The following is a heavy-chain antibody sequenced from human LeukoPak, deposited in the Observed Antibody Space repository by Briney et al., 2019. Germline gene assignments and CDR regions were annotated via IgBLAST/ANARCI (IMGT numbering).Heavy chain of an antibody. Sequence: PGGSLRLSCADSGFTVSSNYMSWVRQAPGKVLEWDSVIYSGGSTYYADTVKGRFSISRDNSKNTLYLQMNSLRAEDTAVYYCARGPDSSGYYPAIDYWGQGTLVTVSS. CDR2: IYSGGST. D-gene: IGHD3-22*01. CDR1: GFTVSSNY. CDR3: ARGPDSSGYYPAIDY. V-gene: IGHV3-53*01. J-gene: IGHJ4*02.